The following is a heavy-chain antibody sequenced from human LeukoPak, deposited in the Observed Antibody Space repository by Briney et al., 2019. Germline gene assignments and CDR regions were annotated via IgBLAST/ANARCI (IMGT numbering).Heavy chain of an antibody. CDR3: AKDVRKLSPPYNWFDP. D-gene: IGHD4-23*01. CDR1: GFTFTSYN. CDR2: ISTSSSYI. V-gene: IGHV3-21*01. Sequence: GGSLRLSCAASGFTFTSYNMNWVRQAPGKGLEWVSSISTSSSYIYYADSVKGRFTISRDNSKNTLYLQMNSLRAEDTAVYYCAKDVRKLSPPYNWFDPWGQGTLVTVSS. J-gene: IGHJ5*02.